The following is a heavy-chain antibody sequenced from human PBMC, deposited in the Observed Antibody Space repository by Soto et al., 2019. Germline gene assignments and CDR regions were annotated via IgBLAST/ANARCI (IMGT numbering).Heavy chain of an antibody. V-gene: IGHV3-23*01. D-gene: IGHD6-13*01. CDR3: AKSSRGYSSSWIRGWFDP. CDR2: ISGSGGST. Sequence: GGSLRLSCAVSGLTFSTAWIDWVRQAPGKGLEWVSAISGSGGSTYYADSVKGRFTISRDNSKNTLYLQMNSLRAEDTAVYYCAKSSRGYSSSWIRGWFDPWGQGTLVTVSS. J-gene: IGHJ5*02. CDR1: GLTFSTAW.